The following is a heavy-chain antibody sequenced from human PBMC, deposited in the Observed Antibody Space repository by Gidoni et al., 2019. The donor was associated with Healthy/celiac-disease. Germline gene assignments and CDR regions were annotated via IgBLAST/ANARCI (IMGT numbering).Heavy chain of an antibody. CDR1: GYPFTPYG. CDR3: ASSFGVVMLTPDSYYYGMDV. D-gene: IGHD3-3*01. Sequence: QVQLVQSGTEVTEPGASVKVSCKASGYPFTPYGITWVRQAPGQGLEWMGWISAYNGNTNYVQKFQCRVTMTTDTSTRTAYMDLRSLRSDDTAVYYCASSFGVVMLTPDSYYYGMDVWGQGTTVTVSS. J-gene: IGHJ6*02. CDR2: ISAYNGNT. V-gene: IGHV1-18*04.